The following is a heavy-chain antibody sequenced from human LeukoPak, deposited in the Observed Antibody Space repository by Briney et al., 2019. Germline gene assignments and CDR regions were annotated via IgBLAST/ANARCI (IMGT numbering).Heavy chain of an antibody. D-gene: IGHD3-22*01. Sequence: GGSPRLSCAASGFTFSSYGMHWVRQAPGKGLEWVAVIWYDGSNKYYADSVKGRFTISRDNSKNTLYLQMNSLRAEDTAVYYCAREENYYVSSGYYYNAFDIWGQGTMVTVSS. CDR1: GFTFSSYG. V-gene: IGHV3-33*01. CDR3: AREENYYVSSGYYYNAFDI. J-gene: IGHJ3*02. CDR2: IWYDGSNK.